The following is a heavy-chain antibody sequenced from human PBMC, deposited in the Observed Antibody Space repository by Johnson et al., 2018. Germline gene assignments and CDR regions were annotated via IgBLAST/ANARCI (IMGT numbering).Heavy chain of an antibody. V-gene: IGHV3-30-3*01. Sequence: VQLVESGGGVVQPGRSLRLSCAASGFTFSSYAMHWVRQAPRKGLEWVAVLSYDGSNKYSADSVKGRFTISRENSKNKLYLQMNSRRAEDTAVYYCARDRVRGETRYCDIDVWGKGTTVTVSS. D-gene: IGHD4-11*01. CDR2: LSYDGSNK. CDR3: ARDRVRGETRYCDIDV. CDR1: GFTFSSYA. J-gene: IGHJ6*03.